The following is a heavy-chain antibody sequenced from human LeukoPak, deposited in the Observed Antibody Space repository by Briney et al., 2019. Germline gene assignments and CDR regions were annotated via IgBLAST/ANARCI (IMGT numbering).Heavy chain of an antibody. J-gene: IGHJ4*02. CDR3: ARLSVGTILPYYFDY. CDR2: INYSGST. D-gene: IGHD4-23*01. CDR1: GGSINRSSYY. V-gene: IGHV4-39*07. Sequence: SETLSLTCSVSGGSINRSSYYWGWIRQPPGKGLEWIGSINYSGSTYYNPSLKSRVTISVDTSKSQFSLKLYSVTAADTAVYYCARLSVGTILPYYFDYWGQGTLVTVSS.